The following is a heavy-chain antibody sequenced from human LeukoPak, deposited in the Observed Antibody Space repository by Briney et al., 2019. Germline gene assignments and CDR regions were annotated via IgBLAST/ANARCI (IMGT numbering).Heavy chain of an antibody. CDR2: ITSASTTI. J-gene: IGHJ4*02. D-gene: IGHD5-18*01. Sequence: PGGSLRLSCAASGFTFSGYSMLWVRQAPGRGLEWISYITSASTTIYYADSVKGRFTISRDNAKNSLSLQMNSLRVEDTAVYYCARGRPSGYTHDQRGDYWGQGTLVIVSS. CDR3: ARGRPSGYTHDQRGDY. CDR1: GFTFSGYS. V-gene: IGHV3-48*01.